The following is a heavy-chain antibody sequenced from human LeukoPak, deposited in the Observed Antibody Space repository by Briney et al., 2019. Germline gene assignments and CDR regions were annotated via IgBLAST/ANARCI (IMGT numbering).Heavy chain of an antibody. V-gene: IGHV3-30*18. J-gene: IGHJ4*02. D-gene: IGHD3-22*01. CDR1: GFTFSSYG. CDR2: ISYDGSNK. CDR3: AKAGDITMIVVVIPPFDY. Sequence: PGGSLRLSCAASGFTFSSYGMHWVRQAPGKGLEWVAVISYDGSNKYYADSVKGRFTISRDNSKNTLYLQMNSLRAEDTAVYYCAKAGDITMIVVVIPPFDYWGQGTLVTVSS.